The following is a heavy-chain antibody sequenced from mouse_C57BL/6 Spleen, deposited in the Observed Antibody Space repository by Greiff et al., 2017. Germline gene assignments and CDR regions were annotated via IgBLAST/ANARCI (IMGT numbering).Heavy chain of an antibody. CDR2: IYWDDDK. D-gene: IGHD1-1*01. CDR1: GFSLSTSGMG. V-gene: IGHV8-12*01. Sequence: QVTLKVSGPGILQSSQTLSLTCSFSGFSLSTSGMGVSWIRQPSGKGLEWLAHIYWDDDKRDNPSLKSRLTISKDTSRNQLFLKITSVDTADTATYYGARSLYGSSYDYAMDYWGQGTSVTVSS. J-gene: IGHJ4*01. CDR3: ARSLYGSSYDYAMDY.